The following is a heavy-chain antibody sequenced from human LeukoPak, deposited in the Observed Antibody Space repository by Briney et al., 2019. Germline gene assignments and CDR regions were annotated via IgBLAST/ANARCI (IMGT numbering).Heavy chain of an antibody. D-gene: IGHD2-8*01. CDR3: ARGPPVYAISHYYYYYMDV. CDR1: GGSFSGYY. CDR2: INHSGST. V-gene: IGHV4-34*01. Sequence: SETLSLTCAVYGGSFSGYYWSWIRQPPGKGLDWIGEINHSGSTNYNPSLKSRVTISVDTSKNQFSLKLSSVTAADTAVYYCARGPPVYAISHYYYYYMDVWGKGTTVTVSS. J-gene: IGHJ6*03.